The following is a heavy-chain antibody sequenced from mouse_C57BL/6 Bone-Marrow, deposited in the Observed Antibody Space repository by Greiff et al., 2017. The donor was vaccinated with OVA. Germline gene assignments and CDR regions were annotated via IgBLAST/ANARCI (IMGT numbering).Heavy chain of an antibody. CDR3: TRDGYYFDY. D-gene: IGHD2-3*01. J-gene: IGHJ2*01. V-gene: IGHV1-15*01. Sequence: VQLQQSGAELVRPGASVTLSCKASGYTFTDYEMHWVKQTPVHGLEWIGAIDPETGGTAYNQKFKGKAILTADKSSSTAYMELRSLTSEDSAVYYCTRDGYYFDYWGRGTALTVSS. CDR2: IDPETGGT. CDR1: GYTFTDYE.